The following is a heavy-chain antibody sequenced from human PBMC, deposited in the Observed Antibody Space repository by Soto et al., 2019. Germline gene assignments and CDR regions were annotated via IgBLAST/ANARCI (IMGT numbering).Heavy chain of an antibody. CDR2: IIPVFTKA. D-gene: IGHD3-10*01. J-gene: IGHJ3*01. V-gene: IGHV1-69*13. Sequence: SVKVSCKASGGTFGNYAVSWLRQAPGQGLAWMGTIIPVFTKATYAQGFQGRVTITADDSSTTAYMELNSLRSEGTAIYYCARMGHPLSGAFDLWGQGTMVTVSS. CDR3: ARMGHPLSGAFDL. CDR1: GGTFGNYA.